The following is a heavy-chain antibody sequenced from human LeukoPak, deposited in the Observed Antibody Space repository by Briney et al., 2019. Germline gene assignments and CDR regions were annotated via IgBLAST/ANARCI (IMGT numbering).Heavy chain of an antibody. J-gene: IGHJ6*03. D-gene: IGHD1-1*01. CDR1: GYSVSTSNW. CDR2: IYYGGSI. Sequence: SETLSLTCAASGYSVSTSNWWGWIRQPPGKGLEWIGYIYYGGSIYYNPSLRSRVTMSVDTPKNQFSLKLSSVTAVDTAVYYCASVRWKGDYYFYMDVWGKGTTVTVSS. V-gene: IGHV4-28*05. CDR3: ASVRWKGDYYFYMDV.